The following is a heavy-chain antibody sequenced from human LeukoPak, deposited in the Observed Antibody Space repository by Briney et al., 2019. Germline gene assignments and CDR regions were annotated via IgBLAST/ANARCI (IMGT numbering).Heavy chain of an antibody. Sequence: APVKVSCKVSGYTLTELSMHWVRQAPGKGLEWMGGFDPEDGETIYAQKFQGRVTMTEDTSTDTAYMELSSLRSEDTAVYYCATEPQQVHYDILTGYYTGWFDPWGQGTLVTVSS. CDR1: GYTLTELS. CDR3: ATEPQQVHYDILTGYYTGWFDP. J-gene: IGHJ5*02. V-gene: IGHV1-24*01. D-gene: IGHD3-9*01. CDR2: FDPEDGET.